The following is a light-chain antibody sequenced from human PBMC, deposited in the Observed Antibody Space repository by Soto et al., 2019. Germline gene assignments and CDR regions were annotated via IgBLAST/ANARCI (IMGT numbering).Light chain of an antibody. Sequence: VMTQTQLSLSVAPGQPASISCESSQSLLHITGETFLFWYLQKPGQSPQLLIYEVSTRVSGVPDRFSGSGSGTDFTLEISRVETDDVGIYYCMQSTQLPPTFGQGTRLEIK. V-gene: IGKV2D-29*02. CDR2: EVS. CDR1: QSLLHITGETF. CDR3: MQSTQLPPT. J-gene: IGKJ5*01.